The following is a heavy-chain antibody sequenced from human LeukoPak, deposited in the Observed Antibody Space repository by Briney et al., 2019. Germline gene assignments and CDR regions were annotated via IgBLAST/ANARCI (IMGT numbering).Heavy chain of an antibody. CDR3: TDAVAG. V-gene: IGHV3-53*05. J-gene: IGHJ4*02. CDR1: GFSVGNNY. D-gene: IGHD4-23*01. CDR2: NYSGGDT. Sequence: PGGSLRLSCAASGFSVGNNYVTWVRQPPGKGLEWVSVNYSGGDTYYADSVKGRFTISRDNSKNMLYLQMNSLRVEDTAVYYCTDAVAGWGQGTLVTVS.